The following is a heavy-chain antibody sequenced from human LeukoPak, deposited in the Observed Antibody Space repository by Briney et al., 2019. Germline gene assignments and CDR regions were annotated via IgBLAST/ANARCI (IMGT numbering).Heavy chain of an antibody. Sequence: ASVKVSCKASGGTFSSYAISWVRQAPGQGLEWMGGIIPIFGTANYAQKFQGRVTITTDESTSTAYMELSSLRSEDTAVYYCARGRWELTHMDVWGKGTTVTVSS. D-gene: IGHD1-26*01. CDR3: ARGRWELTHMDV. CDR2: IIPIFGTA. V-gene: IGHV1-69*05. J-gene: IGHJ6*03. CDR1: GGTFSSYA.